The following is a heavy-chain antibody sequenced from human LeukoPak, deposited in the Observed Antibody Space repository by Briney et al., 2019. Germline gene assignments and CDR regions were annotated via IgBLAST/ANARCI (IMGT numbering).Heavy chain of an antibody. D-gene: IGHD3-10*01. CDR1: GFPFTGYW. V-gene: IGHV3-7*01. CDR3: AREGVGGFGS. CDR2: IRQDGSVK. Sequence: GGSLRLSCAATGFPFTGYWMSWVRQAPGKGLEWVANIRQDGSVKSYADSVKGRFTISRDNAKNSLYVQMDSLRAEDTAVYYCAREGVGGFGSWGQGTLVTVSS. J-gene: IGHJ4*02.